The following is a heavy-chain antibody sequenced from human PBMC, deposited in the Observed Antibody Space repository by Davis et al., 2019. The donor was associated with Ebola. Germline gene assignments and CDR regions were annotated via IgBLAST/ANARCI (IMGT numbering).Heavy chain of an antibody. V-gene: IGHV3-33*01. CDR3: ARDRSGNRGLDY. D-gene: IGHD5-12*01. Sequence: PGGSLRLSCAASGFTFSSYGMHWVRQAPGKGLEWVAVIWYDGSNKYYADSVKGRFTISRDNSKNTLYLQMNSLRAEDTAVYYCARDRSGNRGLDYWGQGTLVTVSS. CDR2: IWYDGSNK. J-gene: IGHJ4*02. CDR1: GFTFSSYG.